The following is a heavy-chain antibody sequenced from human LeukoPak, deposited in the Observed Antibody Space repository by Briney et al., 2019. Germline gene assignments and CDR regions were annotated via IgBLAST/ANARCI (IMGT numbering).Heavy chain of an antibody. CDR2: FDPEDGET. CDR3: ATTTSITIFGGY. J-gene: IGHJ4*02. CDR1: GYTLTELS. D-gene: IGHD3-3*01. V-gene: IGHV1-24*01. Sequence: ASVKVSCKVSGYTLTELSVHWVRQAPGKGLEWMGGFDPEDGETIYAQKFQGRVTMTEDTSTDTAYMELSSLRSEDTAVYYCATTTSITIFGGYWGQGTLVTVSS.